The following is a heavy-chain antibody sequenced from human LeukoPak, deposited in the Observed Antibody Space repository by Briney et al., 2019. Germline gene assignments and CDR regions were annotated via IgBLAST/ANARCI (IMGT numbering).Heavy chain of an antibody. CDR2: VYYSGST. V-gene: IGHV4-59*01. CDR3: ARSEWGYAFDI. CDR1: GGPTSSYY. Sequence: SETLSLTCTVSGGPTSSYYWSWIRQPPGKGLEWIGYVYYSGSTSYNPSLKSRVTISVDSSKNQFSLKPSSVTAADTAMYYCARSEWGYAFDIWGQGTMVTVSS. D-gene: IGHD3-16*01. J-gene: IGHJ3*02.